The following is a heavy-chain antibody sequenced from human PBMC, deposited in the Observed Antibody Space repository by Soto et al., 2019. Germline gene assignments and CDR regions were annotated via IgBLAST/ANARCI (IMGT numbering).Heavy chain of an antibody. Sequence: QVQLQESGPGLVKPSQTLSLTCTVSGGSISSGGYYWSWIRQHPGKGLEWIGYIYYSGSTYYNPSLKTRVTIAVDTSKNQYSLKLRSVTAADTAVYYCARDRLGVRGVRGGYYWGQGTLVTVSS. D-gene: IGHD3-10*01. V-gene: IGHV4-31*03. J-gene: IGHJ4*02. CDR3: ARDRLGVRGVRGGYY. CDR1: GGSISSGGYY. CDR2: IYYSGST.